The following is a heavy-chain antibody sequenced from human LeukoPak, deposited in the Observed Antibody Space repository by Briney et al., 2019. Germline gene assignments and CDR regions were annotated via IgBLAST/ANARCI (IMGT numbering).Heavy chain of an antibody. CDR3: ARLDYDILTGYFAFADY. D-gene: IGHD3-9*01. CDR2: IYYSGST. Sequence: SETLSLTCTVSGGSISSYYWSWIRQPPGKGLEWIGYIYYSGSTNYNPSLKSRVTISVNTSKNQFSLKLSSVTAADTAVYYCARLDYDILTGYFAFADYWGQGTLVTVSS. J-gene: IGHJ4*02. V-gene: IGHV4-59*08. CDR1: GGSISSYY.